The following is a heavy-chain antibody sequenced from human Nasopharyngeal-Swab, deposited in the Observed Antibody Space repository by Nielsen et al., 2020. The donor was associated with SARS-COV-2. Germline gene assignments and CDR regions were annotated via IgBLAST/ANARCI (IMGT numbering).Heavy chain of an antibody. CDR3: ARDWGRAFDV. D-gene: IGHD3-16*01. CDR2: INQDGSEE. V-gene: IGHV3-7*01. CDR1: GFTLSYQW. J-gene: IGHJ3*01. Sequence: GESLKISCAASGFTLSYQWMGWVRQAPGKGLQWVADINQDGSEEVYVDSVKGRFTISRDNAKNSLYLQMSSLRAEDTAIYYCARDWGRAFDVWSQGTMVTVSS.